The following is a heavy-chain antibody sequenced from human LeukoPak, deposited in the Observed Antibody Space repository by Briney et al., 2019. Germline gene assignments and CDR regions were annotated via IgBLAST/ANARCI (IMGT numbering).Heavy chain of an antibody. V-gene: IGHV3-21*01. CDR2: ISSSSSYI. CDR1: EFTFSSYS. Sequence: GGSLRLSCAASEFTFSSYSMNWVRQAPGKGLEWVSSISSSSSYIYYADSVKGRFTISRDNAKNSLYLQMNSLRAEDTAVYYCARDATASSGRGYYYYGMDVWGQGTTVTVSS. D-gene: IGHD6-19*01. J-gene: IGHJ6*02. CDR3: ARDATASSGRGYYYYGMDV.